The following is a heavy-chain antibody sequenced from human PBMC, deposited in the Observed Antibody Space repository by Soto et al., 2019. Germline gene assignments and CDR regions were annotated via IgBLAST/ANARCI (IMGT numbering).Heavy chain of an antibody. Sequence: QVQLQQWGAGLLKPSETLSLTCTVNGGSLTGYYWSWIRQPPGKGLEWIGEVKDGGSTNYSPSLRGRVSISVDTSKNHFSLRLNSVTAADTAVYFCARGQEGIVATHWDQGALVTVSS. V-gene: IGHV4-34*01. CDR3: ARGQEGIVATH. J-gene: IGHJ4*02. CDR1: GGSLTGYY. D-gene: IGHD5-12*01. CDR2: VKDGGST.